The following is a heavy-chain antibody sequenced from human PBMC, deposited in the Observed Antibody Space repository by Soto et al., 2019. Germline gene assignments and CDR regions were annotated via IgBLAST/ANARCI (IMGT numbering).Heavy chain of an antibody. Sequence: GGSLRLSCAASGFSFKMYWMHWFRQSPGKGLVWISRIYNDGTYSDYADSVRGRFTISRDNVNDTLYLQMNNLRAEDSGLYYCTRGPRPISTGTGAYWGQGTQVTVSS. J-gene: IGHJ4*02. V-gene: IGHV3-74*01. CDR2: IYNDGTYS. CDR1: GFSFKMYW. CDR3: TRGPRPISTGTGAY. D-gene: IGHD3-10*01.